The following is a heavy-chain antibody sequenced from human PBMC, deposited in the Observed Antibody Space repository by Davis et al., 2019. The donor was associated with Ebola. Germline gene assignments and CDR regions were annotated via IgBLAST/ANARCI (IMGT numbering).Heavy chain of an antibody. CDR3: ARSLGAQHRIYYYYGMDV. D-gene: IGHD1-26*01. CDR2: IYYSGST. Sequence: SETLSLTCTVSGGSISSYYWSWIRQPPGKGLEWIGYIYYSGSTNCNPSLKSRVTISVDTSKNQFSLKLSSVTAADTAVYYCARSLGAQHRIYYYYGMDVWGQGTTVTVSS. J-gene: IGHJ6*02. CDR1: GGSISSYY. V-gene: IGHV4-59*01.